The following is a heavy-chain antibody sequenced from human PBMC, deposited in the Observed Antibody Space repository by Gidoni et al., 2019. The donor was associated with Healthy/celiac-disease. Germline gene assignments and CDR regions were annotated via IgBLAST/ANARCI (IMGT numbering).Heavy chain of an antibody. D-gene: IGHD6-13*01. CDR1: AYRFTSYW. CDR2: IYPGDSDT. J-gene: IGHJ4*02. V-gene: IGHV5-51*01. Sequence: EAQLVHSGAEVKTPVESLKISCNGSAYRFTSYWIGGGRQMPGKGLEWMGIIYPGDSDTRYSPSFQGQVTISANKSISTAYQQWSSLKASDTAMYYCARLRLPGYSSSWYDYWGQGTLVTVSS. CDR3: ARLRLPGYSSSWYDY.